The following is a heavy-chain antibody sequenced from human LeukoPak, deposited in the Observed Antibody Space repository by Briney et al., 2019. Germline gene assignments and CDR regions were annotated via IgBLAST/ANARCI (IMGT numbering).Heavy chain of an antibody. CDR2: ISGSGGST. Sequence: GGSLRLSCAASGFTFSSYAMSWVRQAPGKGLEWVSAISGSGGSTYYADSVKGRFTISRDNSKNTLYLQMNSLRAEDTAVYYCAKDQEVVVVPAAIDAFDIWGQGTMVTVSS. CDR3: AKDQEVVVVPAAIDAFDI. CDR1: GFTFSSYA. V-gene: IGHV3-23*01. J-gene: IGHJ3*02. D-gene: IGHD2-2*01.